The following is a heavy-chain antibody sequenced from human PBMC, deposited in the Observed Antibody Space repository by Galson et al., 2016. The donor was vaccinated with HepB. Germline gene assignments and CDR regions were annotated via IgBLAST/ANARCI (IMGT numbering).Heavy chain of an antibody. CDR3: ARDKGTVAADY. J-gene: IGHJ4*02. CDR2: IWNDGSNQ. D-gene: IGHD6-19*01. V-gene: IGHV3-33*01. Sequence: SLRLSCAASGATSGFTFSSSGMHWVRQAPGRGLEWVAMIWNDGSNQHYADSVKGRFSIYRDNSQKALYLQMNSLTAEDTAVYYCARDKGTVAADYWGQGTLVTVSS. CDR1: GATSGFTFSSSG.